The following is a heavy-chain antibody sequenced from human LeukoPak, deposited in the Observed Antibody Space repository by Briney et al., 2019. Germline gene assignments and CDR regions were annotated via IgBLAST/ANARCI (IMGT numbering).Heavy chain of an antibody. CDR2: ISSSSSTI. Sequence: GGSLRLSCAASGFTFSSYSMSWVRQAPGKGLEWVSYISSSSSTIYYADSVKGRFTISRDNAKNSLYLQMNSLRAEDTAVYYCARVYCSGGSCYPGAFDIWGQGTMVTVSS. V-gene: IGHV3-48*01. CDR3: ARVYCSGGSCYPGAFDI. D-gene: IGHD2-15*01. CDR1: GFTFSSYS. J-gene: IGHJ3*02.